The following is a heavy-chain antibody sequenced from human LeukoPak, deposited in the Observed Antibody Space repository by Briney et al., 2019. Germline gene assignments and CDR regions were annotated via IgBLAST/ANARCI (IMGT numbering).Heavy chain of an antibody. Sequence: ASPKVSCKASGYTFTSYYIRCVRHTPGEGREWRGIIKRSGGTTSSAQRFQGRVTMTRDTSTSTVYMELSSLRSEDASMYYCARGRRAGTTGGPFDYWGQGTLVTVSS. CDR3: ARGRRAGTTGGPFDY. J-gene: IGHJ4*02. CDR1: GYTFTSYY. CDR2: IKRSGGTT. V-gene: IGHV1-46*01. D-gene: IGHD1-1*01.